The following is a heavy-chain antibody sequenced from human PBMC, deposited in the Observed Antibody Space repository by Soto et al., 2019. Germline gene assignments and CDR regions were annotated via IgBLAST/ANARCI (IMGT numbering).Heavy chain of an antibody. J-gene: IGHJ6*02. CDR2: LSASGSGS. Sequence: EAQLLESGGGLVQPGGSLRLSCTTSRFSLNTYGMTWVRRAPGKGLEWVSTLSASGSGSYYAESVKGRFTVSRDNSKNTMYLQMNSLRDEHTAVSYCAKNSYGDSWNFGLDVWGQGTTVTVSS. CDR3: AKNSYGDSWNFGLDV. CDR1: RFSLNTYG. D-gene: IGHD4-17*01. V-gene: IGHV3-23*01.